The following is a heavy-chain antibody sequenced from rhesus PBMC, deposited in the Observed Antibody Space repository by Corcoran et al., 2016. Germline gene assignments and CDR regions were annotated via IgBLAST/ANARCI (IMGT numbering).Heavy chain of an antibody. V-gene: IGHV6-1*01. CDR1: WASVSINSAT. D-gene: IGHD4-23*01. J-gene: IGHJ6*01. CDR2: KYYRSKWYN. Sequence: QVQLQESGPGLVMPSQTLSLTCAISWASVSINSATWNWIRPSPSRGLWWLGRKYYRSKWYNDYAQSVKNRITNNPDTSKNQFSLQLNSVTPEDMAVYYCARQGHYTVTGYGLDSWGQGVVVTVSS. CDR3: ARQGHYTVTGYGLDS.